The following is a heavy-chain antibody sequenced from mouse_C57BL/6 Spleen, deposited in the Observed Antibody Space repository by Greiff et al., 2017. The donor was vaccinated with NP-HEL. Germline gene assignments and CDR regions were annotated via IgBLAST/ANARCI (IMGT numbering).Heavy chain of an antibody. J-gene: IGHJ2*01. CDR1: GFTFSSYT. CDR3: ARRDYYGSSSAFDY. D-gene: IGHD1-1*01. V-gene: IGHV5-9*01. Sequence: EVKLMESGGGLVKPGGSLKLSCAASGFTFSSYTMSWVRQTPGKRLEWVATISGGGGNTYYPDSVKGRFTISRDNAKNTLYLQMSSLRSEDTALYYCARRDYYGSSSAFDYWGKGTTLTVSS. CDR2: ISGGGGNT.